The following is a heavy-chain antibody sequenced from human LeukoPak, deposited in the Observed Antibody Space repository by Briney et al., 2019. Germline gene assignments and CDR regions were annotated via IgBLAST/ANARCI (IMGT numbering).Heavy chain of an antibody. Sequence: GGSLRLSCAASGFTVSSNYMSWVRQAPGKGLEWVSVIYSGGSTYYADSVKGRFTISRDNSKNSLYLQMNSLRAEDTAVYYCARKSYYYGSGSYDYYMDVWGKGTTVTVSS. V-gene: IGHV3-53*01. J-gene: IGHJ6*03. D-gene: IGHD3-10*01. CDR1: GFTVSSNY. CDR3: ARKSYYYGSGSYDYYMDV. CDR2: IYSGGST.